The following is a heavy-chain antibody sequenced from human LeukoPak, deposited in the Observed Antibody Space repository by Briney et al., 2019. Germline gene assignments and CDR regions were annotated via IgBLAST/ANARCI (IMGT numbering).Heavy chain of an antibody. D-gene: IGHD2-21*01. CDR1: GYTFTSYY. CDR3: ARDCGGRPGTKVNYFDY. CDR2: INLSGATT. J-gene: IGHJ4*02. Sequence: GASVKVSCKASGYTFTSYYMHWVRQAPGQGLEWMGIINLSGATTSYAQKFQGRVTMSRDTSTSTVYMELSSLRSEDTAVYYCARDCGGRPGTKVNYFDYWGRGTLVTVSS. V-gene: IGHV1-46*01.